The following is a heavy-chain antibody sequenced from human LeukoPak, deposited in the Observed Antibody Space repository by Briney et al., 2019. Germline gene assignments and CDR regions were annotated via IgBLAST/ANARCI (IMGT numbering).Heavy chain of an antibody. D-gene: IGHD2-2*01. Sequence: SETLSLTCTVSGGSISSYYWSWIRQPPGKGLEWIGYIYYSGSTNHNPSLKSRVTISVDTSKNQFSLKLSSVTAADTAVYYCARSENHVVPAAIWFDPWGQGTLVTVSS. CDR1: GGSISSYY. V-gene: IGHV4-59*01. CDR2: IYYSGST. J-gene: IGHJ5*02. CDR3: ARSENHVVPAAIWFDP.